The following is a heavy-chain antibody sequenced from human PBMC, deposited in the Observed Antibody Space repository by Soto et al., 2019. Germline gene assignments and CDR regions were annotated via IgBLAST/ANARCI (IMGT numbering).Heavy chain of an antibody. CDR3: ARDDLHAGYDFWSGYYSYFDY. V-gene: IGHV1-69*08. CDR2: IIPILGIA. Sequence: QVQLVQSGAEVKKPGSSVKVSCKASGGTFSSYTISWVRQAPGQGHEWMGRIIPILGIANYAQNFQGRVTITADKSTSTAYLALSSLRSDDTAVYYCARDDLHAGYDFWSGYYSYFDYWGQGTLVTVSS. J-gene: IGHJ4*02. CDR1: GGTFSSYT. D-gene: IGHD3-3*01.